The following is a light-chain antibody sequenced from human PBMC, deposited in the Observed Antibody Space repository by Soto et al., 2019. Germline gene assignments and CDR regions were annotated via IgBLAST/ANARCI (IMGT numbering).Light chain of an antibody. V-gene: IGKV3-20*01. CDR1: QSVSSSY. CDR2: GAS. CDR3: QQYGTSPRT. J-gene: IGKJ1*01. Sequence: IVLTQSPGPLSFSPGERATLSCRSSQSVSSSYLAWYQQKPGQAPRLLIYGASSRATGIPDRFSGSGSGTDFTLTISRLEPEDFAVYYCQQYGTSPRTFGQGTKV.